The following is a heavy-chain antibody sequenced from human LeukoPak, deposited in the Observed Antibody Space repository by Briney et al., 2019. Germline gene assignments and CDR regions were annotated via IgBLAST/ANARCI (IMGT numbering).Heavy chain of an antibody. CDR1: GGTFSSYA. Sequence: ASVKVSCKASGGTFSSYAINWVRQATGQGLEWMGWMNPNSGNTGYAQKFQGRVTMTRNTSISTAYMELSSLRSEDTAIYYCARIRDGYNDAYDLWGQGTVVTVPS. CDR2: MNPNSGNT. D-gene: IGHD5-24*01. J-gene: IGHJ3*01. CDR3: ARIRDGYNDAYDL. V-gene: IGHV1-8*02.